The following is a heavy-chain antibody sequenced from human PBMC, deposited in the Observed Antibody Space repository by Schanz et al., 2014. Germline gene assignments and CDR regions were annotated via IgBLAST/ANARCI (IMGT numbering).Heavy chain of an antibody. J-gene: IGHJ4*02. D-gene: IGHD5-12*01. CDR1: GFTVSANY. Sequence: EVQLLESGGGLVQPGGSLRLSCAVSGFTVSANYMIWVRQPPGKGLEWVSSISSSSSYISYADSVKGRFTISRDNAKNSLYLQMNSLRAEDTAVYYCAGAVATIRADSFDIWGQGTLVTVSS. CDR3: AGAVATIRADSFDI. V-gene: IGHV3-21*01. CDR2: ISSSSSYI.